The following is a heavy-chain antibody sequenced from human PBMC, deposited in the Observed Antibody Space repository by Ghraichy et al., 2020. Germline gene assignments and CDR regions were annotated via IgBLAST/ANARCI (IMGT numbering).Heavy chain of an antibody. J-gene: IGHJ4*02. V-gene: IGHV3-23*01. D-gene: IGHD7-27*01. CDR3: AKDRTSWGPTFSDY. CDR1: GFTFSSYV. CDR2: ISGAGST. Sequence: GGSLRLSCAASGFTFSSYVISWVRQAPGKGLEWVSSISGAGSTYYAESVKGRFTISRDNSKNTLFLEMNSLRAEDTAVYYCAKDRTSWGPTFSDYWGQGTLVTVSS.